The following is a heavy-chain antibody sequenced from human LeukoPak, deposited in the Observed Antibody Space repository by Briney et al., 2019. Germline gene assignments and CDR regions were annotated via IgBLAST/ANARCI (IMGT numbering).Heavy chain of an antibody. CDR3: AREPYSSGWYPKDYYYYYMDV. J-gene: IGHJ6*03. D-gene: IGHD6-19*01. Sequence: GGSLRLSCAASGFTFSSYEMNWVRQAPGKGLEWVSYISGSSSYIYYADSVKGRFTISRDNAKNSLYLQMNSLRAEDTAVYYCAREPYSSGWYPKDYYYYYMDVWGKGTTLTIS. CDR1: GFTFSSYE. CDR2: ISGSSSYI. V-gene: IGHV3-21*05.